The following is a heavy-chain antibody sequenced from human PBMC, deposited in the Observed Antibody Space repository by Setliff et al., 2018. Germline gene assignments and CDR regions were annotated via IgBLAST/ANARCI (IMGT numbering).Heavy chain of an antibody. D-gene: IGHD1-26*01. CDR1: GYIFNTFG. CDR3: ARSPPNRGVGQGHHMDV. V-gene: IGHV1-18*01. Sequence: AASVKVSCKASGYIFNTFGISWVRRAPGQGLEWIGWISPYNGDTKYAQKLQDRGTITISTSTGTAYVEVRSLRSDDTALYYCARSPPNRGVGQGHHMDVWGKGTSVTVSS. CDR2: ISPYNGDT. J-gene: IGHJ6*03.